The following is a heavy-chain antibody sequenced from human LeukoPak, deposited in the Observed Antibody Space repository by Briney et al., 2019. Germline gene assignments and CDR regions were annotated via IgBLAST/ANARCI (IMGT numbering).Heavy chain of an antibody. CDR2: IKQDGGET. D-gene: IGHD3-10*01. J-gene: IGHJ4*02. CDR3: ARGDLGTMVRGVIRY. V-gene: IGHV3-7*01. CDR1: GFTFSSYW. Sequence: GGSLRLSCAASGFTFSSYWMSWVRQAPGKGLERVANIKQDGGETFYVDSVKDRFTISRDNAKNSLYLQMNSLRAEDTAVYYCARGDLGTMVRGVIRYWGQGTLVTVSS.